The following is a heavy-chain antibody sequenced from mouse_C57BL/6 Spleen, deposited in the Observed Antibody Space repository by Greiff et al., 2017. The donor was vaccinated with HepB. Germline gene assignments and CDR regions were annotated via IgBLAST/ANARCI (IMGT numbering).Heavy chain of an antibody. CDR1: GYTFTSYG. CDR3: ARGGMVTTGRFSSPWFAY. J-gene: IGHJ3*01. D-gene: IGHD2-2*01. V-gene: IGHV1-81*01. Sequence: QVQLKQSGAELARPGASVKLSCKASGYTFTSYGISWVKQRTGQGLEWIGEIYPRSGNTYYNEKFKGKATLTADKSSSTAYMELRSLTSEDSAVYFCARGGMVTTGRFSSPWFAYWGQGTLVTVSA. CDR2: IYPRSGNT.